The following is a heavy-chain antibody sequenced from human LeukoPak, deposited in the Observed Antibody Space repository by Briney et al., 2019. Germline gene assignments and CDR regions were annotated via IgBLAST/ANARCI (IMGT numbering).Heavy chain of an antibody. Sequence: ASVKVSCKASGYTFTGYYMHWVRQAPGQGLEWMGWINPNSGGTNYAQKFQGRVTMTGDTSISTAYMELSRLRSDDTAVYYCARHQQWLGRWGFYYYGMDVWGQGTTVTVSS. CDR3: ARHQQWLGRWGFYYYGMDV. V-gene: IGHV1-2*02. J-gene: IGHJ6*02. D-gene: IGHD6-19*01. CDR1: GYTFTGYY. CDR2: INPNSGGT.